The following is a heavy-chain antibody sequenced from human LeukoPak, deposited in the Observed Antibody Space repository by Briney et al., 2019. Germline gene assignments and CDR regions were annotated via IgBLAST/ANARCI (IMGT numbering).Heavy chain of an antibody. V-gene: IGHV4-34*01. CDR2: INHGGST. J-gene: IGHJ6*02. Sequence: SETLSLTCAVYGESLSGFYWSWIRQPPGKGLEWIGEINHGGSTNYNPSLKSRVVISIDTSKNQFSLKLSSVTAADTAVYYCARGRRGLLTYYYYGMDVWGQGTTVTVSS. CDR3: ARGRRGLLTYYYYGMDV. D-gene: IGHD6-19*01. CDR1: GESLSGFY.